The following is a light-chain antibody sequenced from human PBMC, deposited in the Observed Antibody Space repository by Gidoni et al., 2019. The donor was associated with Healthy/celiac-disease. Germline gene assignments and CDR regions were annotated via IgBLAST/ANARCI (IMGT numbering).Light chain of an antibody. J-gene: IGKJ2*03. CDR3: QQSYSTPRS. CDR1: QSISSY. CDR2: AAS. V-gene: IGKV1-39*01. Sequence: DFQMTQSPSSLSASVGDRVTITCRASQSISSYLNWYQQKPGKAPKLLIYAASSLQSGVPSRFSGSGSGTDFTLTISSLQPEDFATYYCQQSYSTPRSFXXXTKLEIK.